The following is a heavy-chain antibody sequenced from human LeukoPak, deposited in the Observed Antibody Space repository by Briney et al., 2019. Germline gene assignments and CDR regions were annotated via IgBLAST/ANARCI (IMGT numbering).Heavy chain of an antibody. J-gene: IGHJ1*01. Sequence: PGGSLRLSCAASGFTFSSYAMSWVRQAPGKGLEWVSAISGSGGSTYYADSVKGRFTISRDNSKNTLYLQMNSLRAEDTAVYYCAKDRGYCSSTSCYEYFQHWGQGTLVTVSS. CDR1: GFTFSSYA. CDR2: ISGSGGST. CDR3: AKDRGYCSSTSCYEYFQH. V-gene: IGHV3-23*01. D-gene: IGHD2-2*01.